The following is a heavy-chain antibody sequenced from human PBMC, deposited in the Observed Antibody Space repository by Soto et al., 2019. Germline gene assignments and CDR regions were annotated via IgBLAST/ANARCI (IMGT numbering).Heavy chain of an antibody. CDR1: GGSISSGGYY. J-gene: IGHJ4*02. CDR3: ARGPRQEYGGKFFDY. Sequence: QVQLRESGPGLVKPSQTLSLTCTVSGGSISSGGYYWSWIRQHPGKGLEWIGSIYYSGSTYYNSSLKSRLTMSGDTSKNQFSLKLSSVTAADTAVYYCARGPRQEYGGKFFDYWGQGTLVTVSS. D-gene: IGHD4-17*01. V-gene: IGHV4-31*03. CDR2: IYYSGST.